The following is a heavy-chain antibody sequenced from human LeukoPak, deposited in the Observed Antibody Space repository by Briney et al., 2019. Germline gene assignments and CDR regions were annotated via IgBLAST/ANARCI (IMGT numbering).Heavy chain of an antibody. CDR1: GYTFTSYG. CDR2: ISAYNGNT. J-gene: IGHJ4*02. D-gene: IGHD4-17*01. CDR3: ARDALLYGDYGGFDY. V-gene: IGHV1-18*01. Sequence: ASVKVSCKASGYTFTSYGISWVRQAPGQGLEWMGWISAYNGNTNYAQKLQGRVTMTTDTSTSTAYMELRSLRSDDTAAYYCARDALLYGDYGGFDYWGQGTLVTVSS.